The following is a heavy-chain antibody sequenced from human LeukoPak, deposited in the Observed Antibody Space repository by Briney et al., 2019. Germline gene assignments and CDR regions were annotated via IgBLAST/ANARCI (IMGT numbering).Heavy chain of an antibody. CDR2: IYYNGGT. CDR3: AGGGDKAKTGY. D-gene: IGHD2-15*01. V-gene: IGHV4-59*08. CDR1: GGSVISYY. J-gene: IGHJ4*02. Sequence: SETLSLTCTVSGGSVISYYWSWIRQPPGKGLEWIGYIYYNGGTNYNPSLKSRITISLDTSKNQFSLSLSSVTAADTAVYYCAGGGDKAKTGYWGQGTLVTASS.